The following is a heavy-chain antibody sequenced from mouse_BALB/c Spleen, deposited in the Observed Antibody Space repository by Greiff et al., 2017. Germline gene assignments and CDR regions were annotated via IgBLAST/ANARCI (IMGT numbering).Heavy chain of an antibody. CDR1: GFNIKDTY. J-gene: IGHJ3*01. V-gene: IGHV14-3*02. D-gene: IGHD2-1*01. Sequence: EVKLEESGAELVKPGASVKLSCTASGFNIKDTYMHWVKQRPEQGLEWIGRIDPANGNTKYDPKFQGKATITADTSSNTSYLQLSSLTSEDTAVYYGARDGNYVWFAYWGQGTLVTVSA. CDR2: IDPANGNT. CDR3: ARDGNYVWFAY.